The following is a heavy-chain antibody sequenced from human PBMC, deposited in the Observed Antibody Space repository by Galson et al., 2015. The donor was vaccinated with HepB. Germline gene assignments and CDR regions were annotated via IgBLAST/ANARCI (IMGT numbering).Heavy chain of an antibody. CDR2: ISWNSGGI. J-gene: IGHJ6*03. CDR3: ARDGVPRSATDNSYCNMGV. D-gene: IGHD3-3*01. Sequence: SLRLSCAASGFTFDDYAMHWVRQVPGQGLEWVSGISWNSGGIGYADSVKGRFTISGDSAKNSLYLEMNSLRAEDTALYYCARDGVPRSATDNSYCNMGVWGKGTTVTVS. V-gene: IGHV3-9*01. CDR1: GFTFDDYA.